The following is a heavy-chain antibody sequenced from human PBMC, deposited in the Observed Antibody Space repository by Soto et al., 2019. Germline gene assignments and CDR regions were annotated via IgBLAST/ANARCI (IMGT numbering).Heavy chain of an antibody. CDR3: ARDSLPTLRYFDWLLPQPPGS. Sequence: QVQLVQSGAEVKKPGASVKVSCKASGYTFTSYYMHWVRQAPGQGLEWMGIINPSGGSTSYAQKFQGRVTMTRDTSTSTVYMELSSLRSEDTAVYYCARDSLPTLRYFDWLLPQPPGSWGQGTLVTVSS. V-gene: IGHV1-46*01. D-gene: IGHD3-9*01. CDR1: GYTFTSYY. J-gene: IGHJ5*02. CDR2: INPSGGST.